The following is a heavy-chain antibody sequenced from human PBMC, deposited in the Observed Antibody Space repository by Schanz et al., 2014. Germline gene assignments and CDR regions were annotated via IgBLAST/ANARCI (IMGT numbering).Heavy chain of an antibody. CDR3: AKHVRSLTGNDY. D-gene: IGHD3-9*01. J-gene: IGHJ4*02. Sequence: EVQLVESGGGLVQPGGSLRLSCAASAFIFRSYSMHWVRQAPGKGLEWVSAISGSGGSTYYADSVKGRFIISRDNSKNNSKNTLYVQMNSLRAEDTAVYYCAKHVRSLTGNDYWGQGTLVTVSS. CDR2: ISGSGGST. V-gene: IGHV3-23*04. CDR1: AFIFRSYS.